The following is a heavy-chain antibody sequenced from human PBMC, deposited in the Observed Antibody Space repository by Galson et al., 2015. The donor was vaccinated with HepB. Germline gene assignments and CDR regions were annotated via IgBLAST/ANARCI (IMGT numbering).Heavy chain of an antibody. CDR2: ISAYNGNT. CDR3: ARGEDDVVVPAAMPAGFDY. Sequence: SVKVSCKASGYTFTSYGISWVRQAPGQGLEWMGWISAYNGNTNYAQKLQGRVTMTTDTSTSTAYMELRSLRSDDTAVYYCARGEDDVVVPAAMPAGFDYWGQGTLVTVSS. CDR1: GYTFTSYG. D-gene: IGHD2-2*01. V-gene: IGHV1-18*04. J-gene: IGHJ4*02.